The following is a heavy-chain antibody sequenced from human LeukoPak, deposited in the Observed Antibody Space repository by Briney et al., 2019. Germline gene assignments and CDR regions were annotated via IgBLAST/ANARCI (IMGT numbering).Heavy chain of an antibody. D-gene: IGHD3-10*01. V-gene: IGHV1-2*02. CDR2: INPNSGGT. Sequence: ASVKVSCKASGYTFTGYYMHWVRQAPGQGLEWMGWINPNSGGTNYAQKFQGRVTMTRDTSISTAYMELSRLRSDDTAVYYCARGEVGVYYGSGSYESYDYWGQGTLVTVSS. CDR3: ARGEVGVYYGSGSYESYDY. J-gene: IGHJ4*02. CDR1: GYTFTGYY.